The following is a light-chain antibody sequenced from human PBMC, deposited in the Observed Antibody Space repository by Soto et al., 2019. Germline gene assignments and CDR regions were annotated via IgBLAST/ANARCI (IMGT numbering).Light chain of an antibody. CDR1: SGHSSYT. CDR3: QTWGAGIVV. Sequence: QSVLTQSPSASASLGASVKLTCTLSSGHSSYTIAWHQQQPEKGPRYLMKLNTDGSHSRGDGIPDRFSGCRSGAEPYLPISSLQSEDEADYYCQTWGAGIVVFGGGTKGTVL. V-gene: IGLV4-69*01. CDR2: LNTDGSH. J-gene: IGLJ2*01.